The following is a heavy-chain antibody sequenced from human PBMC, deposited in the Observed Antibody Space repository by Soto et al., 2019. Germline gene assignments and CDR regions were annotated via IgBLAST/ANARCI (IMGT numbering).Heavy chain of an antibody. CDR2: IIPVFGSA. D-gene: IGHD1-7*01. CDR1: GDTFSSYS. CDR3: ARDDGWNYRYYDMDV. J-gene: IGHJ6*02. Sequence: SVKVSCKASGDTFSSYSITWVRQAPGQGLEWMGGIIPVFGSANYAQKFQGRVTITADESTSTAYMELSSLRSQDTAVYFCARDDGWNYRYYDMDVWGQGTTVTVSS. V-gene: IGHV1-69*13.